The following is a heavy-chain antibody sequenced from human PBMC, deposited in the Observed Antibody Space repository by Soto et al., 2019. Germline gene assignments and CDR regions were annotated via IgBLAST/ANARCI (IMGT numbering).Heavy chain of an antibody. CDR2: IYYNGST. D-gene: IGHD1-26*01. J-gene: IGHJ5*02. CDR3: EAEGRYSGILRWFDP. V-gene: IGHV4-61*01. CDR1: GGYVTSASYY. Sequence: VQLQESGPGLVKPSETLSLTCTVSGGYVTSASYYWSWIRQPPGKGLEWIGYIYYNGSTNYNPSLKSRVTISADRSKNQFSLKLSSVTAADTAVYYCEAEGRYSGILRWFDPWGQGTLVTVSS.